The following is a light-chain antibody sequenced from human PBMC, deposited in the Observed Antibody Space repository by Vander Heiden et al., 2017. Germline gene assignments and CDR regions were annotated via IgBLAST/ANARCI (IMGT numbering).Light chain of an antibody. CDR1: ALPKQY. V-gene: IGLV3-25*03. CDR2: KDS. CDR3: QSADSSGTYSVV. Sequence: SYELTQPPSVSVSPGQTARITCSGDALPKQYAYWYQQKPGQAPVMVIYKDSERPSGIPERFSGSSSGTTVTLTISGVQAEDEADYYCQSADSSGTYSVVFGGGTKLNVL. J-gene: IGLJ2*01.